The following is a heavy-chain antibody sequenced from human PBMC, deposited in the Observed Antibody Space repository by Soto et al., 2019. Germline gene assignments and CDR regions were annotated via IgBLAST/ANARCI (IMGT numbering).Heavy chain of an antibody. D-gene: IGHD6-13*01. CDR2: IYYSGSP. Sequence: SETLSLTCTVSGGFISSNSYYWGWIRQPPGKGLEWIASIYYSGSPYYNPSLKSRVTISVDTSKNQFSLKLISVTAADTALYYCVRDAGIAGRPAPFSYWGQGTLVTVSS. V-gene: IGHV4-39*02. J-gene: IGHJ4*02. CDR3: VRDAGIAGRPAPFSY. CDR1: GGFISSNSYY.